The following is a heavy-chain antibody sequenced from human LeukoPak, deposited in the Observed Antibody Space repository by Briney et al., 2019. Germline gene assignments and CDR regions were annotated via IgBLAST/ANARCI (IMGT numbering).Heavy chain of an antibody. CDR2: ISAYNGNT. Sequence: GASVKVSCKASGYTFTSYGISWVRQAPGQGLEWMGWISAYNGNTNYAQKLQGGVTMTTDTSTSTAYMELRSLRSDDTAVYYCARDREEFNCGGDCYSSGWFDPWGQGTLVTVSS. CDR3: ARDREEFNCGGDCYSSGWFDP. CDR1: GYTFTSYG. J-gene: IGHJ5*02. V-gene: IGHV1-18*01. D-gene: IGHD2-21*01.